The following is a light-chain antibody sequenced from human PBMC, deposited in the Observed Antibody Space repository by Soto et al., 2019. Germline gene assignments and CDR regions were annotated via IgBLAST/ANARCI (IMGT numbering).Light chain of an antibody. J-gene: IGLJ3*02. Sequence: QSALTQPRSVSGSSGQSVTISCTGTSSDVGGYNFVSWYQQYPGKAPKLIIYDVSKRPSGVPDRFSGSKSGNTASLTISGLQAEDEADYYCCSYAGTYTLWVFGAGTKLTVL. CDR1: SSDVGGYNF. V-gene: IGLV2-11*01. CDR3: CSYAGTYTLWV. CDR2: DVS.